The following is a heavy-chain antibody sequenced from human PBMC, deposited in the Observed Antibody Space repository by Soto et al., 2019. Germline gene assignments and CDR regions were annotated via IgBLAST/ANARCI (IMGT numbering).Heavy chain of an antibody. J-gene: IGHJ6*03. V-gene: IGHV4-59*12. D-gene: IGHD3-9*01. CDR3: ARDDRAIYFDGLGDYYYYYYMDV. CDR2: IYYSGST. Sequence: SETLSLTCTVSGGSISSYYWSWIRQPPGKGLEWIGYIYYSGSTNYNPSLKSRVTISVDTSKNQFSLKLSSVTAADTAVYYCARDDRAIYFDGLGDYYYYYYMDVWGKGTTVTVSS. CDR1: GGSISSYY.